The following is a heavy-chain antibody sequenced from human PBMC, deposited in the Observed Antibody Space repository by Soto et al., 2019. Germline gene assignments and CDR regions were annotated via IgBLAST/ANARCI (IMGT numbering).Heavy chain of an antibody. CDR3: ARHRNYDILTGHPDY. J-gene: IGHJ4*02. Sequence: RRESLKISCKGSGYSFTSYWIGWVRQMPGKGLEWMGIIYPGDSDTRYSPSFPGQVTISADKSIRTTYLQWSSLKASDTAVYYCARHRNYDILTGHPDYWGQGTLVTVSS. D-gene: IGHD3-9*01. CDR2: IYPGDSDT. CDR1: GYSFTSYW. V-gene: IGHV5-51*01.